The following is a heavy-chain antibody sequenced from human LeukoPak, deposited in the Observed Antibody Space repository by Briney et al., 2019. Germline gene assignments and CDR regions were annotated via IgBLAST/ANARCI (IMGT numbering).Heavy chain of an antibody. CDR3: ARSLSRMVRGFVTNY. CDR2: INPSGGST. Sequence: ASVKVSCKASGYTFTSYYMHWVRQAPGQGLEWMGIINPSGGSTSYAQKFQGRVTMTRDMPTSTVYMELSSLRSEDTAVYYCARSLSRMVRGFVTNYWGQGTLVTVSS. D-gene: IGHD3-10*01. CDR1: GYTFTSYY. V-gene: IGHV1-46*01. J-gene: IGHJ4*02.